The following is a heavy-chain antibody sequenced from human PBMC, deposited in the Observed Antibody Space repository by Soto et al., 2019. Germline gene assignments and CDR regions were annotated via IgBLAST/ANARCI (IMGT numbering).Heavy chain of an antibody. CDR3: ARVERGTTTTVVDAFDI. D-gene: IGHD4-4*01. Sequence: QVQLQQWGAGLLKPSETLSLTCAVYGGFVSSGNYYWSWIRQPSGKGLEWIGEMSHSGGTHFNPSLKSRVTISVDTSKKQFSLKMTSVTAADTALYYCARVERGTTTTVVDAFDIWGPGTMVTVSS. J-gene: IGHJ3*02. CDR2: MSHSGGT. CDR1: GGFVSSGNYY. V-gene: IGHV4-34*01.